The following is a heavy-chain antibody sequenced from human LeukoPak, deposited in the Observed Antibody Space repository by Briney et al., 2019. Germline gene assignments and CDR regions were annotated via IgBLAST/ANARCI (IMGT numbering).Heavy chain of an antibody. J-gene: IGHJ3*02. Sequence: SVKVSCKASGGTFSSYAISWVRQAPGQGLEWMGGIIPIFGTANYAQKLQGRVTMTTDTSTSTAYMELRSLRSDDTAVYYCARAPAAGYYAFDIWGQGTMVTVSS. V-gene: IGHV1-69*05. CDR1: GGTFSSYA. CDR3: ARAPAAGYYAFDI. CDR2: IIPIFGTA. D-gene: IGHD2-2*01.